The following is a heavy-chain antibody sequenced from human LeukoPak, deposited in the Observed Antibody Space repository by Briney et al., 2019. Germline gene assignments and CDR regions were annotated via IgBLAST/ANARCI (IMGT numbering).Heavy chain of an antibody. J-gene: IGHJ4*02. CDR1: GYTFTSYG. Sequence: ASVKVSCKASGYTFTSYGISWVRQAPGQGLEWMGWISAYNGNTNYAQKLQGRVTMTTDTSTSTAYMELRSLRSEDTAVYYCARELSSGSYTRSYYFDYWGQGTLVTVSS. V-gene: IGHV1-18*01. CDR2: ISAYNGNT. CDR3: ARELSSGSYTRSYYFDY. D-gene: IGHD1-26*01.